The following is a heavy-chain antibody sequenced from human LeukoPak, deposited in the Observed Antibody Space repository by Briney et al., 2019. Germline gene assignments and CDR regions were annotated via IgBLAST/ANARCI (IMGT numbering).Heavy chain of an antibody. J-gene: IGHJ6*03. Sequence: GASVKVSCKASGYTFTYFGISWVRQAPGQGLEWMGWISAYNGNTNYTQKLQGRVTMTTDTSTSTAYMELRSLRSDDTAVYYCARAVAITWNYYYYYMDVWGKGTTVTVSS. D-gene: IGHD6-19*01. CDR3: ARAVAITWNYYYYYMDV. V-gene: IGHV1-18*01. CDR1: GYTFTYFG. CDR2: ISAYNGNT.